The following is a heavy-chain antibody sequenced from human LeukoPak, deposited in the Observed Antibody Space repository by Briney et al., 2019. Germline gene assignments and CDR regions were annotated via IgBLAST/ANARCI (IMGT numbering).Heavy chain of an antibody. D-gene: IGHD3-3*01. CDR2: IYYSGST. J-gene: IGHJ4*02. CDR1: GGSISSYY. V-gene: IGHV4-59*01. CDR3: ARALSRRYYDFWSGPSGFDY. Sequence: KPSETLSLTCTVSGGSISSYYWSWIRQPPGKGLEWIGYIYYSGSTNYNPSLKSRVTISVDTSKNQFSLKLSSVTAADTAVYYCARALSRRYYDFWSGPSGFDYWGQGTLVTVSS.